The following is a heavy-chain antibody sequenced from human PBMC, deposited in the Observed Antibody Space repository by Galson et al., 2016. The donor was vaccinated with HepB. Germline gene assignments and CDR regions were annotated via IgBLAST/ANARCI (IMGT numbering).Heavy chain of an antibody. J-gene: IGHJ3*02. CDR2: IYYTGST. CDR1: GGSLSSRTYY. Sequence: ETLSLTCNISGGSLSSRTYYWVWIRQTPGKGLEWIGNIYYTGSTFYNPSLKTRVTISIDTTKEQFSLKLSSVTAADPAIYSCARARKQWEGEAFDIWGHGTVVAVSS. CDR3: ARARKQWEGEAFDI. D-gene: IGHD1-26*01. V-gene: IGHV4-39*07.